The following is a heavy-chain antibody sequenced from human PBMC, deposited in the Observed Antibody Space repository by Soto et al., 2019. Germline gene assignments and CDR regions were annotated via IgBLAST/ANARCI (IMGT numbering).Heavy chain of an antibody. Sequence: EVQLVESGGGLVQRGGSLRFSCAASGFTLRSHRIHWVRQVPGKGLEWVSRIDTEGGGTSYADSVKGRFTISTDNAKNTVNLQMNGLRGEDTAVYYCATVFDLWGQGTLVTVSS. CDR2: IDTEGGGT. V-gene: IGHV3-74*01. CDR1: GFTLRSHR. J-gene: IGHJ5*02. CDR3: ATVFDL.